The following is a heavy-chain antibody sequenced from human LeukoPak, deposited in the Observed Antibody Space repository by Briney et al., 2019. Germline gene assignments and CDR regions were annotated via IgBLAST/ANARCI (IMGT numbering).Heavy chain of an antibody. J-gene: IGHJ4*02. V-gene: IGHV1-2*02. CDR1: GYTFTGYY. CDR3: ARVVPSTGYYFDY. CDR2: INPDSGET. D-gene: IGHD2-15*01. Sequence: GASVKVSCKASGYTFTGYYMHWVRQAPGQGLEWMGWINPDSGETNYAQKFQGRVTMTRDTSISTAYMELSSLKSDDTAVYYCARVVPSTGYYFDYWGQGTLVTVSS.